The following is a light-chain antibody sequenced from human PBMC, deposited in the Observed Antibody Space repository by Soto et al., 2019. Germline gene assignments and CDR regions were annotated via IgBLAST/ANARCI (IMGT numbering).Light chain of an antibody. CDR2: AAS. Sequence: DIQMTQSPSTLPASVRDRVTITFLASQSISSYLNWYHQKPGKAPKLLIYAASSLQSGVPSRFSGSESGTDFTLTISSLQPVDFAIYYCQQSYTTPWTFGQGTKVDIK. V-gene: IGKV1-39*01. CDR3: QQSYTTPWT. CDR1: QSISSY. J-gene: IGKJ1*01.